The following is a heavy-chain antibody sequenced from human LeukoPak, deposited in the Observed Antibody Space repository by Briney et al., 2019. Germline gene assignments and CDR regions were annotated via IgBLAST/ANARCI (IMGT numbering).Heavy chain of an antibody. J-gene: IGHJ5*02. CDR2: IIPILGIA. D-gene: IGHD3-22*01. V-gene: IGHV1-69*04. Sequence: GSSVKVSCKASGGTFSSYAISWVRQAPGQGLEWMGRIIPILGIANYAQKFQGRVTITADKSTSTAYMELSRLRSEDTAVYYCARIDYYDSSDNWFDPWGQGTLVTVSS. CDR1: GGTFSSYA. CDR3: ARIDYYDSSDNWFDP.